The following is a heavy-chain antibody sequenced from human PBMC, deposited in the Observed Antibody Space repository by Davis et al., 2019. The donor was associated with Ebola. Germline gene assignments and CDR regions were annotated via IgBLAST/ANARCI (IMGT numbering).Heavy chain of an antibody. V-gene: IGHV3-30-3*01. J-gene: IGHJ5*02. CDR3: AREVSEAEAGIWFDP. CDR1: GFTFSSYA. D-gene: IGHD6-13*01. CDR2: ISYDGSNK. Sequence: GESLKISCAASGFTFSSYAMHWVRQAPGKGLEWVAVISYDGSNKYYADSVKGRFTISRDNSKNTLYLQMNSLRAEDTAVYYCAREVSEAEAGIWFDPWGQGTLVTVSS.